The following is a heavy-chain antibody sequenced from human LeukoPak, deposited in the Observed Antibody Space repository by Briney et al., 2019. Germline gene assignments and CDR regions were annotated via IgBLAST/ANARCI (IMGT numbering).Heavy chain of an antibody. CDR2: IYHSGST. Sequence: PSETLSLTCTVSGYSISSGYYWGWIRQPPGKGLEWIGSIYHSGSTYYNPSLKSRVTISVDTSKNQFSLKLSSVTAADTAVYYCARDQFGGTYYYYYYMDVWGKGTTVTVSS. V-gene: IGHV4-38-2*02. J-gene: IGHJ6*03. CDR3: ARDQFGGTYYYYYYMDV. D-gene: IGHD4-23*01. CDR1: GYSISSGYY.